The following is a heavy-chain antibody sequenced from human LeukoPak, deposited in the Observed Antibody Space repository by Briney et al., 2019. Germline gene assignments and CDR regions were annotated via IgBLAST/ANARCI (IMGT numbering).Heavy chain of an antibody. V-gene: IGHV3-53*01. CDR2: IYSGGST. J-gene: IGHJ6*02. CDR3: AREPDYYGMDV. CDR1: GFTVSSIY. Sequence: GGSLRLSCAASGFTVSSIYMSWVRQAPGKGLEWVSVIYSGGSTYYADSVKGRFTISRDNSKNTLYLQMNSLRAEDTAVYYCAREPDYYGMDVWGQGTTVTVSS.